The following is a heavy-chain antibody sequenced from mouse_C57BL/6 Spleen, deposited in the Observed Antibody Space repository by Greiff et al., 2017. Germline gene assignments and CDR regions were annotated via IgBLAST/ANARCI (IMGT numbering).Heavy chain of an antibody. CDR1: GYTFTSYW. J-gene: IGHJ2*01. CDR2: IYPGNSDT. V-gene: IGHV1-5*01. CDR3: LTTVVGDFDY. Sequence: VQLQQSGTVLARPGASVKMSCKTSGYTFTSYWMHWVKQRPGQGLEWTGAIYPGNSDTSYNQKFKGKAKLTAVTSASTAYMELSSLTNEDSAVYYCLTTVVGDFDYWGQGTTLTVSS. D-gene: IGHD1-1*01.